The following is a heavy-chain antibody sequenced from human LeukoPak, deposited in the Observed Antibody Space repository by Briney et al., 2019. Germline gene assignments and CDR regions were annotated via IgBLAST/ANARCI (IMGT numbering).Heavy chain of an antibody. Sequence: SETLSLTCAVYGGSFSGYYWSWIRQPPGKGLEWIGEINHSGSTNYNPSLKSRVTISVDTSKNQFSLKLSSVTAADTAVYYCASLYYYDLNFDYWGQGTLVTVSS. J-gene: IGHJ4*02. CDR1: GGSFSGYY. CDR3: ASLYYYDLNFDY. CDR2: INHSGST. D-gene: IGHD3-22*01. V-gene: IGHV4-34*01.